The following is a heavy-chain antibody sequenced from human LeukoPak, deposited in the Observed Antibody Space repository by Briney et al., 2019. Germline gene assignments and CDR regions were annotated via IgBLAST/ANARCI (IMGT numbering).Heavy chain of an antibody. J-gene: IGHJ4*02. V-gene: IGHV3-23*01. CDR1: GFSFNSHA. CDR2: IDASGVNT. CDR3: AKDQGGYTYGSLDY. D-gene: IGHD5-18*01. Sequence: GGSLRLSCAASGFSFNSHAMNWVRQVPGKGLQWVSTIDASGVNTYYGNSVEGRFTISRDNSKNTLYLQMNSLRAEDTAVYYCAKDQGGYTYGSLDYWGQGTLVTVSP.